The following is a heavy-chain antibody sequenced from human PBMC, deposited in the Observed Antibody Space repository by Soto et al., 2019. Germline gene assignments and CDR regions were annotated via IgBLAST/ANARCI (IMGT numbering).Heavy chain of an antibody. V-gene: IGHV3-15*07. J-gene: IGHJ4*02. CDR2: IRSKADGGTT. CDR1: GFTFKDAW. Sequence: GGSLRLSCAASGFTFKDAWMTWVRQAPGKGLERVGRIRSKADGGTTDYAAPVKGRFAISRDDSKNTVYLQMTSLKTEDTAVYYCANTGAYYDTLTGYYNINYWGQGTLVTVSS. CDR3: ANTGAYYDTLTGYYNINY. D-gene: IGHD3-9*01.